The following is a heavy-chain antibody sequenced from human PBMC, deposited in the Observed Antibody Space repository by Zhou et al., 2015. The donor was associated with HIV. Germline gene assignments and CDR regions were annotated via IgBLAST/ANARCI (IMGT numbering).Heavy chain of an antibody. CDR3: AKDWHETD. CDR1: GFTFSNYA. V-gene: IGHV3-23*01. Sequence: EVQLFGVWGEAWYSLGGSLRLSCATSGFTFSNYAMTWVRQAPGQGLEWVSVINSAGNTYYTGSVKGRFTISRDNSKNTVYLEMNSLRAEDTAVYYCAKDWHETDWGQGTLVIVSS. J-gene: IGHJ4*02. CDR2: INSAGNT. D-gene: IGHD1-14*01.